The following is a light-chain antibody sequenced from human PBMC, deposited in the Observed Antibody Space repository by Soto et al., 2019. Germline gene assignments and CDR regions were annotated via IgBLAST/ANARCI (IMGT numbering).Light chain of an antibody. CDR3: QQYWT. Sequence: EIVLTQSPGTLSLSQGERATLSCRASQSVSSSYLAWYQQKPGQAPRLLIYGASSRATGIPDRFSGSGSGTDFTLTISRLEPEDFAVYFCQQYWTFCQGTNVDIK. CDR2: GAS. V-gene: IGKV3-20*01. J-gene: IGKJ1*01. CDR1: QSVSSSY.